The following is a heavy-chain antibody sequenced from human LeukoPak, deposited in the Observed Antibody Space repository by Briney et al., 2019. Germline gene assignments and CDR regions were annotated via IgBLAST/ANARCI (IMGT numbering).Heavy chain of an antibody. Sequence: GASVKVSCKASGYTFTSYGISWVRQAPGQGLEWMGWINPSDGYTNSAQTLQGRLTMTTHTPTSTAYMELRSLTSDDTAVYYCATGRGRGWTPNSVDWGQEPLVTVSS. CDR3: ATGRGRGWTPNSVD. D-gene: IGHD5/OR15-5a*01. CDR1: GYTFTSYG. V-gene: IGHV1-18*01. CDR2: INPSDGYT. J-gene: IGHJ4*02.